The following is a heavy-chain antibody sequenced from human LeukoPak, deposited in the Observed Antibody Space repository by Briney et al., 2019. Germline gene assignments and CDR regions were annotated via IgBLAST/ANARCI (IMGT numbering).Heavy chain of an antibody. Sequence: RGSLRLSCTASGFTFSTYWMHWVRQAPGKGLEWVATIKQDGSEKYYVDSVKGRFTISRDNAKNSLYLQMNSLRAEDTAVYYCARATTWFAFDIWGQGTMVTVSS. CDR1: GFTFSTYW. CDR2: IKQDGSEK. J-gene: IGHJ3*02. CDR3: ARATTWFAFDI. V-gene: IGHV3-7*01. D-gene: IGHD4-17*01.